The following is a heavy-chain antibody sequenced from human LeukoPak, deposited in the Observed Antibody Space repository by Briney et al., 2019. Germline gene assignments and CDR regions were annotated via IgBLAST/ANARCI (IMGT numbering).Heavy chain of an antibody. CDR2: IHHSGST. CDR3: ARHRGIAAAGISGS. Sequence: SETLSLTCTVSGYSISSGYYWGWIRQPPGKGLEWIGSIHHSGSTYYNPSLKSRVTISVDTSKNQVSLKLSSVTAADTAVYYCARHRGIAAAGISGSWGQGTLVTVSS. J-gene: IGHJ4*02. V-gene: IGHV4-38-2*02. CDR1: GYSISSGYY. D-gene: IGHD6-13*01.